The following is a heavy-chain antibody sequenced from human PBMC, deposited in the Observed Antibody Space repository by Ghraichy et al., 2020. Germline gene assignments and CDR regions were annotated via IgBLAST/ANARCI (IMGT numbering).Heavy chain of an antibody. CDR1: GGSISSYY. D-gene: IGHD3-3*01. Sequence: SETLSLTCTVSGGSISSYYWSWIRQPPGKGLEWIGYIYYSGSTNYNPSLKSRVTISVDTSKNQFSLKLSSVTAADTAVYYCARIYPTSNYDFWSGYYRPGGYFDYWGQGTLVTVSS. J-gene: IGHJ4*02. CDR2: IYYSGST. CDR3: ARIYPTSNYDFWSGYYRPGGYFDY. V-gene: IGHV4-59*01.